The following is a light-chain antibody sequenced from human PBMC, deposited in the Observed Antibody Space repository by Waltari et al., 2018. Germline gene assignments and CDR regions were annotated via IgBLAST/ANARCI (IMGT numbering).Light chain of an antibody. CDR2: EGN. J-gene: IGLJ2*01. Sequence: QSALTQPASVSGSPGQSITISCTGFNSNVGSYNLVSWYQKHPGKAPKLLIYEGNRRPSEVSDRFSGSKSDNTASLTLSGLQAEDEADYYCCSNVGSSVFFGGGTKLTVL. V-gene: IGLV2-23*03. CDR3: CSNVGSSVF. CDR1: NSNVGSYNL.